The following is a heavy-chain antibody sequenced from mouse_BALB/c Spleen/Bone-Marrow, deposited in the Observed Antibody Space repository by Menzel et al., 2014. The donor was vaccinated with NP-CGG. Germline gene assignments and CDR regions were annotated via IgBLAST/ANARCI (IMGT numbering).Heavy chain of an antibody. CDR2: IYPGDGDT. D-gene: IGHD1-1*02. CDR3: AYVTPFAY. V-gene: IGHV1-87*01. J-gene: IGHJ3*01. Sequence: QVQLQQSGAEVARPGTSVKLSCKASGYTFTSYWMQWVKQRPGQGLEWIGAIYPGDGDTRYTQKFKGKATLTADKSSSTAYMQLSSLSSEDSAVYYCAYVTPFAYSGQGTLVTVSA. CDR1: GYTFTSYW.